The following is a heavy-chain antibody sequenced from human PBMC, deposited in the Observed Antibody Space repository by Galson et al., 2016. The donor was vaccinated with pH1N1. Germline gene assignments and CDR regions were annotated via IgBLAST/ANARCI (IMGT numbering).Heavy chain of an antibody. Sequence: QSGAEVTKPGESLKISCKASGYTFTELSMNWVRQAPGKGLEWMGGFNPETGGTMYAQNFQGRIIMTEDIPTETAYMEMTNLRSDDTDVYYCATGYRCTRTNCYGYYYHYMVVWGRGAAITVSS. J-gene: IGHJ6*03. CDR1: GYTFTELS. CDR2: FNPETGGT. D-gene: IGHD2-2*01. CDR3: ATGYRCTRTNCYGYYYHYMVV. V-gene: IGHV1-24*01.